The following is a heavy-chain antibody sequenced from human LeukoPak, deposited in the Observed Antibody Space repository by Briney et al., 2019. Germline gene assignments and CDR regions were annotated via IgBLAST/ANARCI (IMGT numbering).Heavy chain of an antibody. D-gene: IGHD5-24*01. Sequence: SETLSLTCTVSGGSISSYYWSWIRQPPGKGLEWIGYIYYSGSTNYNPSLKSRVTISVDTSKNQFSLKLSSVTAADTAVYYCARLSGDGYNTQDYFDYWGQGTLVTVSS. CDR1: GGSISSYY. J-gene: IGHJ4*02. V-gene: IGHV4-59*08. CDR2: IYYSGST. CDR3: ARLSGDGYNTQDYFDY.